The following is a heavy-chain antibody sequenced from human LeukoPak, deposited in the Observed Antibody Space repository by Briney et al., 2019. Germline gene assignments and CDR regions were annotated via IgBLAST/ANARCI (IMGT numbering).Heavy chain of an antibody. J-gene: IGHJ5*02. CDR2: IYYSGST. V-gene: IGHV4-39*07. CDR3: ARDEFPGYYYGSGSFGWFDP. Sequence: KTSETLSLTCTVSGGSISSSSYYWGWIRQPPGKGLEWIGSIYYSGSTYYNPSLKSRVTISVDTSKNQFSLKLSSVTAADTAVYYCARDEFPGYYYGSGSFGWFDPWGQGTLVTVSS. CDR1: GGSISSSSYY. D-gene: IGHD3-10*01.